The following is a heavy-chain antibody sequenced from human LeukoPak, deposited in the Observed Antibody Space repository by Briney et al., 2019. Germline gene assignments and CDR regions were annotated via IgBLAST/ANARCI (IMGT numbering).Heavy chain of an antibody. J-gene: IGHJ3*02. V-gene: IGHV1-69*13. CDR3: ARDEHCTNGVCYRAFDI. CDR1: GGTFSSYA. D-gene: IGHD2-8*01. CDR2: IIPIFGTA. Sequence: SVKVSCKASGGTFSSYAISWVRQAPGQGLEWMGGIIPIFGTANYAQKFQGSVTITADESTSTAYMELSSLRSEDTAVYYCARDEHCTNGVCYRAFDIWGQGTMVTVSS.